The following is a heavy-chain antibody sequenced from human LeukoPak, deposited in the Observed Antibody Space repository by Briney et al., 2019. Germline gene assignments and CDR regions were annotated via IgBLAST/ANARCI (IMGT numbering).Heavy chain of an antibody. CDR3: ASSGYCSGGGCYSYDY. CDR1: GYTFTGYY. CDR2: INPNSGGT. V-gene: IGHV1-2*06. D-gene: IGHD2-15*01. J-gene: IGHJ4*02. Sequence: ASVKVSCKASGYTFTGYYMHWVRQAPGQGLEWMGRINPNSGGTNYAQKFQGRVTMTRDTSISTAYMELSRLRSDDTAVYYCASSGYCSGGGCYSYDYWGQGTLVTVSS.